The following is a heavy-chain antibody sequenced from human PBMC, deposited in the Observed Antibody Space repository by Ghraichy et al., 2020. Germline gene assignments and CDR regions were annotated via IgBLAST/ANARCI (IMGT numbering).Heavy chain of an antibody. CDR2: ITSSSRTK. V-gene: IGHV3-48*02. D-gene: IGHD4-23*01. J-gene: IGHJ6*02. Sequence: GGSLRLSCVGSGFPFSSYSMNWVRQSPGKGLEWVSYITSSSRTKSYADTVKGRFTISRDNAQNSLYLQMNNLRDEDTAVYYCARGSTAVRFYYYDGMDVWGQGTTGTVSS. CDR1: GFPFSSYS. CDR3: ARGSTAVRFYYYDGMDV.